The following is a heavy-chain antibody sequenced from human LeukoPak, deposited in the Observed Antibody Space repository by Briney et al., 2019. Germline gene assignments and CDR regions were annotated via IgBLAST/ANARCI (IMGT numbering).Heavy chain of an antibody. V-gene: IGHV1-18*01. Sequence: ASVKVSCKASGYTFTSYGISWVRQAPGQGLEWMGWISAYNGNTHYAQKLQGRVTMTTDTSTSTAYMELRSLRSDDTAVYYCARDHLDGITGTTQPIFDYWGQGTLVTVSS. CDR3: ARDHLDGITGTTQPIFDY. CDR2: ISAYNGNT. D-gene: IGHD1-7*01. J-gene: IGHJ4*02. CDR1: GYTFTSYG.